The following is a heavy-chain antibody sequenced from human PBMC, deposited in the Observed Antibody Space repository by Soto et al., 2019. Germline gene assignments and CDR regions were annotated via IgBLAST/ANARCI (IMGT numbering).Heavy chain of an antibody. D-gene: IGHD3-22*01. V-gene: IGHV3-74*01. CDR3: ARFGTSYDTSGFLY. Sequence: HPGGSLRLSCAASGFTFGGHWMHWVRQAPGKGLVYVSRISSGGTTTNYAESVKGRFTISRDNARNTLYLQMNSLRVEDTAVYYCARFGTSYDTSGFLYWGQGTPVTVSS. CDR1: GFTFGGHW. J-gene: IGHJ4*02. CDR2: ISSGGTTT.